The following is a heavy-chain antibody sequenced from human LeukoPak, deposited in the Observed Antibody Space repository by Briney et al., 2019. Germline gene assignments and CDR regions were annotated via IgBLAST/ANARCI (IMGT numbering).Heavy chain of an antibody. CDR1: GGSISSYY. D-gene: IGHD3-10*01. V-gene: IGHV4-4*07. CDR2: IHSSGST. Sequence: SETLSLTCTVLGGSISSYYWSWIRQPAGKGLEWIGRIHSSGSTNYNPSLKSRVTMSVDTSKNQFSLKLSSVTAADTAVYYCARDSREYGLGSYLGYWGQGTLVTVSS. CDR3: ARDSREYGLGSYLGY. J-gene: IGHJ4*02.